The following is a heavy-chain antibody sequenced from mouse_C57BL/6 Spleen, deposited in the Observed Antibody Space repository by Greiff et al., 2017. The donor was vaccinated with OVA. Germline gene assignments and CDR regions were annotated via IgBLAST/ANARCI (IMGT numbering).Heavy chain of an antibody. D-gene: IGHD2-2*01. Sequence: EVKVVESEGGLVQPGSSMKLSCTASGFTFSDYYMAWVRQVPEKGLEWVANINYDGSSTYYLDSLKSRFIISRDNAKNILYLQMSSLKSEDTATYYCARGGDYGYDGAWFAYWGQGTLVTVSA. CDR3: ARGGDYGYDGAWFAY. V-gene: IGHV5-16*01. CDR2: INYDGSST. J-gene: IGHJ3*01. CDR1: GFTFSDYY.